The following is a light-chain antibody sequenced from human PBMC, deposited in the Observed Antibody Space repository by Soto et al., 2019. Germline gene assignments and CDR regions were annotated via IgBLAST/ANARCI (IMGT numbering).Light chain of an antibody. CDR2: GAS. Sequence: DIQMTQSPSTLSASVGDRVTIKCRASQNIGNWLAWYQQRPGKAPNLLIYGASSLQTGVPTRFSGSGFGTEFTLIISSLQPYDFATYYCQQYDSYPYTFGQGNKLEIK. CDR3: QQYDSYPYT. J-gene: IGKJ2*01. V-gene: IGKV1-5*01. CDR1: QNIGNW.